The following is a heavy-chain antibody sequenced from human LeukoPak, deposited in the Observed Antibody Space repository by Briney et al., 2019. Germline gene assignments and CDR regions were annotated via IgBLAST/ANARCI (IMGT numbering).Heavy chain of an antibody. Sequence: GASVKVSCKASGYTFTSYDTNWVRQAPGQGLEWMGWINPNSGGTNYAQKFQGRVTMTRDTSISTAYMEVSRLTSDDTAVYYCARERQGDYWGQGTLVTVSS. V-gene: IGHV1-2*02. CDR2: INPNSGGT. CDR1: GYTFTSYD. CDR3: ARERQGDY. J-gene: IGHJ4*02.